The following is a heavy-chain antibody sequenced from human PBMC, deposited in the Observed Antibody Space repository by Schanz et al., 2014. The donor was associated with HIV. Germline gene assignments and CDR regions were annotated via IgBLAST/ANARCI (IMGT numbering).Heavy chain of an antibody. CDR1: GYTFTGYY. Sequence: QVQLVQSGAEVKKPGASVKVSCKASGYTFTGYYMHWVRQAPGQGLEWMGWINPNSGGTNYAQKXQGRVTMTRDTSISTAYMELRSLRSEDTAVYYCARGLGDSSSSEPFDIWGQGTKVTVSS. J-gene: IGHJ3*02. D-gene: IGHD6-6*01. V-gene: IGHV1-2*02. CDR3: ARGLGDSSSSEPFDI. CDR2: INPNSGGT.